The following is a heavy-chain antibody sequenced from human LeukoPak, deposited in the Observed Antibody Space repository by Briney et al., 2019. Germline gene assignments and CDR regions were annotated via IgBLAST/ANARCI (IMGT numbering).Heavy chain of an antibody. V-gene: IGHV3-48*02. CDR1: GFIFSSYW. J-gene: IGHJ5*02. D-gene: IGHD3-22*01. CDR2: ISSSSSTI. Sequence: PGGSLRLSCAASGFIFSSYWMSWVRQAPGKGLEWVSYISSSSSTIYYADSVKGRFTISRDNAKNSLYLQMNSLRDEDTAVYYCAGEKYYYDSSGFYVGWFDPWGQGTLVTVSS. CDR3: AGEKYYYDSSGFYVGWFDP.